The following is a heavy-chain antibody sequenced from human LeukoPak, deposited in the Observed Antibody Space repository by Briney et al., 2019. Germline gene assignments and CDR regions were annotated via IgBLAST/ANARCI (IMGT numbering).Heavy chain of an antibody. V-gene: IGHV3-48*01. CDR2: IISSSSTI. CDR3: ASSRVWSRGAFDI. J-gene: IGHJ3*02. D-gene: IGHD2-8*02. CDR1: GFTSSSYS. Sequence: PGGSLRLSCAASGFTSSSYSMNWVRQAPGKGLEWVSYIISSSSTIYYADSVKGRFTISRDNSKNTLYLQMNSLRAEDTAVYYCASSRVWSRGAFDIWGQGTMVTVSS.